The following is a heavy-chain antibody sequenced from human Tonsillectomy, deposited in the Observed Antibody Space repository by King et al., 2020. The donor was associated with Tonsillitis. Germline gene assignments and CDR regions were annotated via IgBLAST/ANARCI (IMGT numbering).Heavy chain of an antibody. Sequence: QLQESGPGLVKPSQTLSLTCAVSGGSISGGGYSWSWIRQPPGKGLEWIGYISYSGSTYYNPSLKSRVTISVDTSKSQFSLKLRSVAAADTAVYYCARVHCSGGSCYFDYWGQGTLVTVSS. D-gene: IGHD2-15*01. CDR1: GGSISGGGYS. J-gene: IGHJ4*02. CDR2: ISYSGST. V-gene: IGHV4-30-4*07. CDR3: ARVHCSGGSCYFDY.